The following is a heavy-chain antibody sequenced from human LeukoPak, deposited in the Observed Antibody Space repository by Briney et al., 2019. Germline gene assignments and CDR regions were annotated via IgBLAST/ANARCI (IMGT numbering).Heavy chain of an antibody. CDR3: ARDLSGNSSSFKYYYYGMDV. V-gene: IGHV3-30*04. J-gene: IGHJ6*02. Sequence: GGSLRLSCAASGFTFSSYAMHWVRQAPGKGLEWVAVISYDGSNKYYADSVKCRFTISRDNSKNTLYLQMNSLRAEDTAVYYCARDLSGNSSSFKYYYYGMDVWGQGTTVTVSS. CDR1: GFTFSSYA. CDR2: ISYDGSNK. D-gene: IGHD6-13*01.